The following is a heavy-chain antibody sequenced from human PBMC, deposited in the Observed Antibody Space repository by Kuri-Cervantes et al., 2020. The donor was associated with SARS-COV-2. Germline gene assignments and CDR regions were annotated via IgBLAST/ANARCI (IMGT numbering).Heavy chain of an antibody. CDR3: ASGPPRSEFDY. J-gene: IGHJ4*02. D-gene: IGHD2-8*02. V-gene: IGHV3-30*06. Sequence: GESLKISCAASGFTFSSYGMHWVRQAPGKGLEWVAVISYEGSKKYYADPVKGRFAISRDNSKNTLYLQMNSLRAEDTAVYYCASGPPRSEFDYWGQGTLVTVSS. CDR2: ISYEGSKK. CDR1: GFTFSSYG.